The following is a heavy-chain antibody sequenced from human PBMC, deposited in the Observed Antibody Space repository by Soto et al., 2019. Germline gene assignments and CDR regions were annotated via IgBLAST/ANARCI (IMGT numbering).Heavy chain of an antibody. V-gene: IGHV6-1*01. Sequence: PSQPLSLTCSISWVSFSGDIVTCNCIRQSPSRGLEWLGRTYYRSKWYYDYAGFVISRITISPDTSKNQFSLQLNSVTPEDTAVYYCARNIGRVGALDVWAQGTTVTVSS. CDR2: TYYRSKWYY. CDR3: ARNIGRVGALDV. J-gene: IGHJ6*02. D-gene: IGHD5-12*01. CDR1: WVSFSGDIVT.